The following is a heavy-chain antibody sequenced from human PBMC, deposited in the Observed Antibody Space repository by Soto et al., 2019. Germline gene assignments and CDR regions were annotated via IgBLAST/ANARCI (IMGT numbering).Heavy chain of an antibody. V-gene: IGHV4-31*03. Sequence: QVQLQESGPGLVKPSQTLSLTCTVSGGSISSGGYYWSWIRQHPGKGLEWIGYIYYSGSTYYNPSLKSRVTISVDTSKNQFSLKLSSVTAADTAVYYCAKDWGESSVTIFGVVDYGMDVWGQGTTVTVSS. CDR1: GGSISSGGYY. CDR3: AKDWGESSVTIFGVVDYGMDV. D-gene: IGHD3-3*01. CDR2: IYYSGST. J-gene: IGHJ6*02.